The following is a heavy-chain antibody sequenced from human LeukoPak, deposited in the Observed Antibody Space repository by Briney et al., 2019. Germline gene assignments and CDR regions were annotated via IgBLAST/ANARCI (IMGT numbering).Heavy chain of an antibody. CDR3: ARPYYYDSRIDP. D-gene: IGHD3-22*01. J-gene: IGHJ5*02. CDR1: GGSISSGDYY. Sequence: SETLSLTCTVSGGSISSGDYYWSWIRQPPGKGLEGSGYFDYSGSTYYNPSLKSRVTISVDTSKNQFSLKLSSVTAADTDVYSCARPYYYDSRIDPWGQGTLVTVSS. V-gene: IGHV4-30-4*01. CDR2: FDYSGST.